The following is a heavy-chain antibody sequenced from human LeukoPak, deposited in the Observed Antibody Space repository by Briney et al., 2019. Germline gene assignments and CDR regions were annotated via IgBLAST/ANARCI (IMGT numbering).Heavy chain of an antibody. V-gene: IGHV4-59*13. J-gene: IGHJ4*02. CDR2: VYNSGST. CDR3: ARGQYDVLTRSYYFNY. CDR1: GASIGTYY. D-gene: IGHD3-9*01. Sequence: SDTLPLTCTVSGASIGTYYWRWIRQPPGRGLELIGYVYNSGSTNYNPSLKSRVTISVDTAKNQFSLNLNSVTAADTAIYYCARGQYDVLTRSYYFNYWGQGILVTVSS.